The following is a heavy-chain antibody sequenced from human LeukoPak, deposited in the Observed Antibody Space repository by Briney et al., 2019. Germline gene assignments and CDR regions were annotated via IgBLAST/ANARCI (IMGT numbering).Heavy chain of an antibody. CDR1: GGSFSGYY. CDR3: ARGSEDISGYYPQY. D-gene: IGHD3-22*01. CDR2: IHHRGSTT. J-gene: IGHJ1*01. V-gene: IGHV4-34*01. Sequence: PSETLSLTCAVYGGSFSGYYWSWIRQSPGKGLEWIGEIHHRGSTTTYDPSLKSRVIISVDTSKNQFSLKLSSVTAADTAVYYCARGSEDISGYYPQYWGQGTLVTVSS.